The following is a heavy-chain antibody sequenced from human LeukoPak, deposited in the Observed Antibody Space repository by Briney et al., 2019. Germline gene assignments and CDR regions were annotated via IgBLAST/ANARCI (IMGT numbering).Heavy chain of an antibody. CDR2: ISSSSSYI. Sequence: PGGSLRLSCAASGFTFSSYSMNWVRQAPGKGLEWVSSISSSSSYIYYADSVKGRFTISRDSAKNSLYLQMNSLRAEDTAVYYCARSILWDFDYWGQGTLVTVSS. CDR3: ARSILWDFDY. D-gene: IGHD3-10*01. V-gene: IGHV3-21*01. J-gene: IGHJ4*02. CDR1: GFTFSSYS.